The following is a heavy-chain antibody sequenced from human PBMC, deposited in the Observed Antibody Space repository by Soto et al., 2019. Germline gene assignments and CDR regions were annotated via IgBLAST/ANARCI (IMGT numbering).Heavy chain of an antibody. CDR3: ARDPVAEDIVVVPAAIDMDV. D-gene: IGHD2-2*01. V-gene: IGHV3-21*01. J-gene: IGHJ6*03. CDR1: GFTFSSYS. CDR2: ISSSSSYI. Sequence: GGSLRLSCAASGFTFSSYSMNWVRQAPVKGLEWVSSISSSSSYIYYADSVKGRFTISRDNAKNSLYLQMNSLRAEDTAVYYCARDPVAEDIVVVPAAIDMDVWGKGTTVTVSS.